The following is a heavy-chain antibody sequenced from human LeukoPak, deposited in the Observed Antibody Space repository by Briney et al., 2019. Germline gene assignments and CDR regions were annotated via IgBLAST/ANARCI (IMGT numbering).Heavy chain of an antibody. CDR3: VKDGDCSSTSCCSRPKPYYYYGMDV. CDR2: ISSNGGST. V-gene: IGHV3-64D*06. Sequence: PGGSLRLSCSASGFTFSSYAMHWVRQAPGKGLEYVSAISSNGGSTYYADSVKGRFTISRDNSKNTLYLQMSSPRAEDTAVYYCVKDGDCSSTSCCSRPKPYYYYGMDVWGKGTTVTVSS. CDR1: GFTFSSYA. D-gene: IGHD2-2*01. J-gene: IGHJ6*04.